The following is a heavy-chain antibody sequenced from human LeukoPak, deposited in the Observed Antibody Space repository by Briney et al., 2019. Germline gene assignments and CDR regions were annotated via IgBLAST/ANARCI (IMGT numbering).Heavy chain of an antibody. Sequence: GGSLRLSCAASGFTFSSYAMRWVRRAPGKGREWVSVISASGDSTDYAASVKGRVTTSRANSRTTLYLQMSSLRAEATAVYFCAKHPILGGVIYYYFDSWGQGTLVTVSS. CDR2: ISASGDST. CDR1: GFTFSSYA. D-gene: IGHD2/OR15-2a*01. CDR3: AKHPILGGVIYYYFDS. V-gene: IGHV3-23*01. J-gene: IGHJ4*02.